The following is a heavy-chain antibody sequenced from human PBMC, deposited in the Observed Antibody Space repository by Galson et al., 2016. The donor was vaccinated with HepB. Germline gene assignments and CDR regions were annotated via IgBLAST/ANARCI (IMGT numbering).Heavy chain of an antibody. V-gene: IGHV3-30*18. CDR3: AKDLRGYYDFLFGMDV. D-gene: IGHD3-3*01. Sequence: SLRLSCAASGFSFSNHGMHWVRQAPGEGLEWVAFISYDGNNKYYADSVKGRFTISRGNSKNTLFLQMNSLRAEDTAVYYCAKDLRGYYDFLFGMDVWGQGTTVTVSS. CDR1: GFSFSNHG. J-gene: IGHJ6*02. CDR2: ISYDGNNK.